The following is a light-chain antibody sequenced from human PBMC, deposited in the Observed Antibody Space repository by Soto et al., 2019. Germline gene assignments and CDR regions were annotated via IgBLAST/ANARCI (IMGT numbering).Light chain of an antibody. CDR3: QQYNSYSYT. V-gene: IGKV1-5*01. Sequence: DIQMTQSPSTLSASVGDRVTITCRASQSISSWLAWYQQKPGKAPKLLIYDASSLESEVPSRFSGIGSGTEFTHTISSLQPDDFATYYCQQYNSYSYTFGQGTKLEIK. CDR2: DAS. CDR1: QSISSW. J-gene: IGKJ2*01.